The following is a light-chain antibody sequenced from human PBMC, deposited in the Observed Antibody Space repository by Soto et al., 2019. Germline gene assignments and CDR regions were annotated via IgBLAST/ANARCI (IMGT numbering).Light chain of an antibody. Sequence: QSVLTQPPSASGSPGQSVTISCTGTSSDVGGYNYVSWYQQHPGKAPKLMISEVSKRPSGVPDRFAGSKSGNTASLTVSGLHAEDEADYYCSSYAGSTFYVFGTGTKVTVL. J-gene: IGLJ1*01. CDR2: EVS. CDR3: SSYAGSTFYV. V-gene: IGLV2-8*01. CDR1: SSDVGGYNY.